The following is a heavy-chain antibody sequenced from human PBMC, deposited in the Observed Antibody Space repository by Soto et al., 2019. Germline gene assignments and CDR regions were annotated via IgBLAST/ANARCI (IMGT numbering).Heavy chain of an antibody. CDR3: ARVLVGATTGAFDI. J-gene: IGHJ3*02. D-gene: IGHD1-26*01. V-gene: IGHV1-18*01. Sequence: GALVKGSCKASGYSITIYGISWVRQTTGQGLEWMGWISAYNGNTNYAQKLQGRVTMTTDTSTSTAYMELRSLRSDDTAVYYCARVLVGATTGAFDIWGQGTMVTVSS. CDR1: GYSITIYG. CDR2: ISAYNGNT.